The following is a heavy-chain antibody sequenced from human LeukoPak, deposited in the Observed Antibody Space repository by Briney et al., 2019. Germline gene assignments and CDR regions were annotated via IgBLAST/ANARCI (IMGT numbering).Heavy chain of an antibody. CDR3: ARDKGGYDDY. Sequence: GGSLRLSCAASGFTFDDYAMHWVRQAPGKGLVWVSRINTDGSYTSYADSVEGRFTISRDNAKNTLYLQMNSLRAEDTAVYYCARDKGGYDDYWGQGTLVTVSS. CDR2: INTDGSYT. CDR1: GFTFDDYA. J-gene: IGHJ4*02. V-gene: IGHV3-74*01. D-gene: IGHD5-12*01.